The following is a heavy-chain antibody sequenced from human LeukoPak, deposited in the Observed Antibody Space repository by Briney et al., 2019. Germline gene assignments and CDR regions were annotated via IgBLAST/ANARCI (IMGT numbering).Heavy chain of an antibody. CDR2: IRYDGSSK. CDR3: AKEDGGYCSSTSCYASSY. J-gene: IGHJ4*02. Sequence: GGSLRLSCAASGFTFSSYGMHWVRQAPGKGLEWVAFIRYDGSSKYYADSVKGRFTISRDNSKNTLYLQMNSLRAEDTAVYYCAKEDGGYCSSTSCYASSYWGQGTLVTVSS. D-gene: IGHD2-2*01. V-gene: IGHV3-30*02. CDR1: GFTFSSYG.